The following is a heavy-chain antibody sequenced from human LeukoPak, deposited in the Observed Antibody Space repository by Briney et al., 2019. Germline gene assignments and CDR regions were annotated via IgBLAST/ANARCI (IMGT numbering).Heavy chain of an antibody. CDR1: GGSMITDTFY. CDR2: MYYNGGGT. V-gene: IGHV4-39*01. D-gene: IGHD1-7*01. Sequence: SETLSLTCTVAGGSMITDTFYWVWIRQPPGKGLEWIANMYYNGGGTQYNRSLTNRVTISVDTSKNQFFLNLRSVTAADTAVYYCTRRTYSTYMDVWGQGTTVTVSS. CDR3: TRRTYSTYMDV. J-gene: IGHJ6*03.